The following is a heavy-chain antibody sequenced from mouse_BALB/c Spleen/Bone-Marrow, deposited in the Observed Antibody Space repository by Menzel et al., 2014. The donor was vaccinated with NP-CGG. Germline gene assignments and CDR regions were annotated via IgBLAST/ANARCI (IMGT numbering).Heavy chain of an antibody. V-gene: IGHV1-80*01. CDR3: ARDDYGPDY. CDR2: IYPGDGET. D-gene: IGHD2-4*01. CDR1: GYAFSSFW. Sequence: QVQLKESGAELVRPGSSVKISCKASGYAFSSFWMNWVKQRPGQGLEWIGQIYPGDGETNYNGKFKGKATLTADKSSSTAYMQLSSLTSEDSAVYLCARDDYGPDYWGQGTTLTVSS. J-gene: IGHJ2*01.